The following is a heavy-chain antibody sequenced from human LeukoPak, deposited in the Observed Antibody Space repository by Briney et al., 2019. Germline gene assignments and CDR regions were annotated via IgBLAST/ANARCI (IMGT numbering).Heavy chain of an antibody. CDR1: GGSFSGYY. Sequence: KPSETLSLTCAVYGGSFSGYYWSWIRQPPGKGLEWIGEINHSGSTNYNPSLKSRVTISVDTSKYQFSPKLSSVTAADTAVYYCAKRNYGDVDYWGQGTLVTVSS. V-gene: IGHV4-34*01. D-gene: IGHD4-17*01. CDR3: AKRNYGDVDY. CDR2: INHSGST. J-gene: IGHJ4*02.